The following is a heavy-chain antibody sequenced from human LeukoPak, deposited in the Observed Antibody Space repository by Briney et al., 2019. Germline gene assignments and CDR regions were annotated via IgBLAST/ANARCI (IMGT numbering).Heavy chain of an antibody. V-gene: IGHV3-43*02. J-gene: IGHJ4*02. CDR1: GFTFDDYA. D-gene: IGHD6-19*01. Sequence: GXXRLSCAASGFTFDDYAMHWVRQAPGKGLEWVSLISGDGGSTYYADSVKGRFTISRDKRKNSLYLQMNSLRTEDTALYYCAKDIGGWYDYWGQGTLVTVSS. CDR2: ISGDGGST. CDR3: AKDIGGWYDY.